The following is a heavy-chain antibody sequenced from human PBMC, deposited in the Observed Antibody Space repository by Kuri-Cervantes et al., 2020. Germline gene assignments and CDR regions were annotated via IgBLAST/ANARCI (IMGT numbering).Heavy chain of an antibody. CDR1: GFTFSSYS. CDR2: ISSSSSYI. D-gene: IGHD3-22*01. J-gene: IGHJ6*02. V-gene: IGHV3-21*01. Sequence: GESLKISCAASGFTFSSYSMNWVRQAPGKGLEWVSSISSSSSYIYYADSVKGRFTISRDNSKNTLYLQMNSLRAEDTAVYYCAKVKYYYDSKWDYGMDVWGQGTTVTVSS. CDR3: AKVKYYYDSKWDYGMDV.